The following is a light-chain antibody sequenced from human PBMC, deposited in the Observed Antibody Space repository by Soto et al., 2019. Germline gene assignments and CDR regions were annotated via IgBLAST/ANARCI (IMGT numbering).Light chain of an antibody. CDR1: QSVSTF. CDR3: QQGTDWPPGT. J-gene: IGKJ1*01. CDR2: DAS. Sequence: EIVSTQSPATLSLSPGERATLSCRASQSVSTFLAWYQHKPGQAPRLLIYDASNRATGIPDRFRGSGSGTDFTLTISSLEPEDFALYYCQQGTDWPPGTFGQGTKVDIK. V-gene: IGKV3-11*01.